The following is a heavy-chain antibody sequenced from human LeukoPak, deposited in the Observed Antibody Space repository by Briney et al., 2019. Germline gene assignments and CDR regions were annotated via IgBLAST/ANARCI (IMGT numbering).Heavy chain of an antibody. D-gene: IGHD1-26*01. J-gene: IGHJ3*02. Sequence: GGSLRLSCAASGFTFTSYWMTWVRQAPGKGLELVAAINQDGGERYYMDSLTGRFTISRDNAQNSLYLQLNSLRAEDTAIYYCAREGWGLSVADAFDIWGQGTMVTVSS. CDR3: AREGWGLSVADAFDI. CDR1: GFTFTSYW. V-gene: IGHV3-7*05. CDR2: INQDGGER.